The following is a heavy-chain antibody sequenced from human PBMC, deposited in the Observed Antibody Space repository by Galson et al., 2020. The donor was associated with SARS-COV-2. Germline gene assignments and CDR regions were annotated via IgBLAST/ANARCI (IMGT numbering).Heavy chain of an antibody. V-gene: IGHV4-38-2*02. CDR3: ATYSVVVVASTPLRADY. J-gene: IGHJ4*02. Sequence: SETLSLTCTVSGYSISSGYFWGWIRQPPGKGLEWMGSIYHSGSTYYNPSLKSRVTISVDTSKNQFSLKLSSVTAADTAVYYCATYSVVVVASTPLRADYWGQGTLVTVSS. CDR2: IYHSGST. CDR1: GYSISSGYF. D-gene: IGHD2-15*01.